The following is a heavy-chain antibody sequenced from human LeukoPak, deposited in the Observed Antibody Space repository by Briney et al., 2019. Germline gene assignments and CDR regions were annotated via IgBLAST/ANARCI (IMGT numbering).Heavy chain of an antibody. CDR2: IYPGDSDT. J-gene: IGHJ5*02. CDR1: GYSFTSYW. V-gene: IGHV5-51*01. CDR3: ARRSGLVRGDIIKGDNWFDP. D-gene: IGHD3-10*01. Sequence: GESLKISCKGSGYSFTSYWIGWVRQMPGKGLEWMGIIYPGDSDTRYSPSFQGQVTISADKSISTAYLQWSSLKASDTAMYYCARRSGLVRGDIIKGDNWFDPWGQGTLVTVSS.